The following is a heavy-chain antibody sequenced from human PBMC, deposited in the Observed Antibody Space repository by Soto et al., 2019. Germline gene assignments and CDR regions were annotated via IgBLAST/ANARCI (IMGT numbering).Heavy chain of an antibody. CDR1: GGSISSGGYS. Sequence: SETLSLTCAVSGGSISSGGYSWSWIRQPPGKGLEWIGYIYYSGSTYYNPSLKSRVTISVDTSKNQFSLKLSSVTAADTAVYYCARVRGYCSGGSCYDYDYYYYYGMDVWGQGTTVTVSS. CDR2: IYYSGST. CDR3: ARVRGYCSGGSCYDYDYYYYYGMDV. V-gene: IGHV4-30-2*05. J-gene: IGHJ6*02. D-gene: IGHD2-15*01.